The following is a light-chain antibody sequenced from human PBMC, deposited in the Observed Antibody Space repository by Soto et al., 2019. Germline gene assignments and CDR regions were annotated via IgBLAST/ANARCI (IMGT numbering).Light chain of an antibody. J-gene: IGKJ4*01. CDR3: QQYGSSPLT. Sequence: ESVLTQSPGSLSLSPGERATLSCRASQSVSSSYLAWYQQKPGQAPRLLIYGASSRATGTPDRFSGSGSGTDFTLTISRLEPEDFAVYYCQQYGSSPLTFGGGTKVDIK. CDR1: QSVSSSY. V-gene: IGKV3-20*01. CDR2: GAS.